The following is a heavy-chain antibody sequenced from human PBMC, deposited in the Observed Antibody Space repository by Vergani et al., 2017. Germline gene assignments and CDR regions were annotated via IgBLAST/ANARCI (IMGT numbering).Heavy chain of an antibody. CDR3: ARGVAVAGRGDAFDI. CDR2: IYSGGST. CDR1: GFTVSSNY. V-gene: IGHV3-66*02. Sequence: EVQLVESGGGLVQPGGSLRLSCAASGFTVSSNYMSWVRHAPGKGLEWVSVIYSGGSTYYADSVKGRFTISRDNSKNTLYLQMNSLRAEDTAVYYCARGVAVAGRGDAFDIWGQGTMVTVSS. J-gene: IGHJ3*02. D-gene: IGHD6-19*01.